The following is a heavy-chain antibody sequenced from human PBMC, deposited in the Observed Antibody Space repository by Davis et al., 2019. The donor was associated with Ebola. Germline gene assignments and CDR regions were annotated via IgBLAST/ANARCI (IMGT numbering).Heavy chain of an antibody. CDR2: IRSKANSYAT. CDR1: GFNFDDYA. D-gene: IGHD1-26*01. J-gene: IGHJ4*02. CDR3: TSGGKVDY. V-gene: IGHV3-73*01. Sequence: PGGSLRLSCVGSGFNFDDYAMHWVRQASGKGLEWVGRIRSKANSYATAYAASVKGRFTISRDDSKNTAYLQMNSLKTEDTAVYYCTSGGKVDYWGQGVLVSVSS.